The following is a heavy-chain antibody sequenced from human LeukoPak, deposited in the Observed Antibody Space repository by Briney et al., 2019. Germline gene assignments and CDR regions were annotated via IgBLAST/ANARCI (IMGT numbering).Heavy chain of an antibody. Sequence: GGSLRLSCAASGFTFSGYWIHWVRQAPGKGLVWVSRISSDGSSTRYADSVKGRFTISRDNAENTLYLQMNSLRAEDTAVYYCARSHGDYSDSSGSRFDYWGQGALVTVSS. J-gene: IGHJ4*02. CDR3: ARSHGDYSDSSGSRFDY. CDR1: GFTFSGYW. V-gene: IGHV3-74*01. D-gene: IGHD3-22*01. CDR2: ISSDGSST.